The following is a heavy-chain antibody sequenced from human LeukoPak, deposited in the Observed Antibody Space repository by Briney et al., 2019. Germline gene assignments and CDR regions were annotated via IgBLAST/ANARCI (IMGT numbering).Heavy chain of an antibody. CDR3: ARDPTHIAAADRLDY. CDR1: GLTFSIYA. CDR2: ISYDGSNK. Sequence: GGSLRLSCAASGLTFSIYAMHWVRQAPGKGLEWVAVISYDGSNKYYADSVKGRFTISRDNSKNTLYLQMNSLRAEDTAVYYCARDPTHIAAADRLDYWGQGTLVTVSS. V-gene: IGHV3-30-3*01. J-gene: IGHJ4*02. D-gene: IGHD6-13*01.